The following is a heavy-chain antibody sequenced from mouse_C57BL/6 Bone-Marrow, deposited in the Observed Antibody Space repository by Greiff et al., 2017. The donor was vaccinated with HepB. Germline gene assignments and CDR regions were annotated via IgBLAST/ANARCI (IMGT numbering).Heavy chain of an antibody. CDR3: ARYYYGNYAMDY. Sequence: EVQLQQSGPGLVKPSQSLSLTCSVTGYSITSGYYWNWIRQFPGNKLEWMGYISYDGSNNYNPSLKNRISITRDTSKNQFFLKLNSVTTENTATYYCARYYYGNYAMDYWGQGTSVTVSS. V-gene: IGHV3-6*01. D-gene: IGHD1-1*01. CDR2: ISYDGSN. J-gene: IGHJ4*01. CDR1: GYSITSGYY.